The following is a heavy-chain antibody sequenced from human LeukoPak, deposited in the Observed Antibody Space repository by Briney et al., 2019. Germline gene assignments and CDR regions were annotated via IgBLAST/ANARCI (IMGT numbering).Heavy chain of an antibody. D-gene: IGHD1-1*01. CDR3: AREGTEGFYGMDV. J-gene: IGHJ6*02. CDR2: IYYSGGT. Sequence: SSQTLSLTCTVSGGSISSYYWSWIRQPPGKGLEWIGYIYYSGGTNYNPSLKSRVTISVDTSKNQFSLKLSSVTAADTAVYYCAREGTEGFYGMDVWGQGTTVTVSS. V-gene: IGHV4-59*01. CDR1: GGSISSYY.